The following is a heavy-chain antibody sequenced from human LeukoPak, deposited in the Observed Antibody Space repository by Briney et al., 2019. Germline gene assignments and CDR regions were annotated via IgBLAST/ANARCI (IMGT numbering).Heavy chain of an antibody. Sequence: ASVKVSCKASGGTFSSYAISWVRQAPGQGLEWMGGIIPIFGTANYAQKFQGRVTITADESTSTAYMELSSLRSEDTAVYCCASTTAMGPYYYYMDVWGKGTTVTVSS. CDR1: GGTFSSYA. CDR3: ASTTAMGPYYYYMDV. V-gene: IGHV1-69*13. D-gene: IGHD5-18*01. J-gene: IGHJ6*03. CDR2: IIPIFGTA.